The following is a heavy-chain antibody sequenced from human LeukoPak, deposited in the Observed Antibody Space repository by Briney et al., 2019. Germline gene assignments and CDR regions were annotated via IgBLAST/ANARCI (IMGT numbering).Heavy chain of an antibody. CDR1: GFTFSSYG. CDR3: ARGDDSSGYYYPDAFDI. J-gene: IGHJ3*02. Sequence: GGSLRLSCAASGFTFSSYGIHWVRQAPGKGLEWVAVISYDGTNKYYADSVKGRFTISRDNAKNSLYLQMNSLRAEDTAVYYCARGDDSSGYYYPDAFDIWGQGTMVTVSS. V-gene: IGHV3-30*03. CDR2: ISYDGTNK. D-gene: IGHD3-22*01.